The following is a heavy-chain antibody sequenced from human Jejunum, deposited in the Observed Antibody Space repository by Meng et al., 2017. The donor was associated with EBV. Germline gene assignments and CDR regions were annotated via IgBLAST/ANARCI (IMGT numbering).Heavy chain of an antibody. Sequence: QITFKESGPTLVNPTQTLTLTCSFVGFSLTTSGVGVAWIRQPPGKALEWLGYIYWNDDKQYSPSLKSRLTITKDTSKNQVVLTMTNMDPVDTATYYCARRLNLDYRSGTYNCLDPWGQGTLVTVSS. J-gene: IGHJ5*02. CDR2: IYWNDDK. CDR1: GFSLTTSGVG. CDR3: ARRLNLDYRSGTYNCLDP. V-gene: IGHV2-5*01. D-gene: IGHD3-10*01.